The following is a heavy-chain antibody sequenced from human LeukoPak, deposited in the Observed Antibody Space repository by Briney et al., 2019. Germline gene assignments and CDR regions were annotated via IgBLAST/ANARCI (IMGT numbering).Heavy chain of an antibody. D-gene: IGHD3-3*01. CDR3: ARTYRFYDFWSGYYLDY. CDR1: GGSISSYY. Sequence: SETLSLTCTVSGGSISSYYWSWIRQPPGKGLEWIGYIYYSGSTNYNPSLKSRVTISVDTSKDQFSLKLSSVTAADTAVYYCARTYRFYDFWSGYYLDYWGQGTLVTVSS. J-gene: IGHJ4*02. V-gene: IGHV4-59*01. CDR2: IYYSGST.